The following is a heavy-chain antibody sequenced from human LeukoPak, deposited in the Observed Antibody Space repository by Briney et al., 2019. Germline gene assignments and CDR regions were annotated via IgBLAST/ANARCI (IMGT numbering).Heavy chain of an antibody. Sequence: GESLKISCKGSGYRFTNYWIGWVRQMPGKGLEWMGIIYPGNSDTRYSPSFQGQVTISADRSVSTTYLQWNSLKASDTATYYCGRGYNGFDPFFDSWGQGTLVTVSS. CDR2: IYPGNSDT. V-gene: IGHV5-51*01. D-gene: IGHD5-12*01. CDR3: GRGYNGFDPFFDS. CDR1: GYRFTNYW. J-gene: IGHJ4*02.